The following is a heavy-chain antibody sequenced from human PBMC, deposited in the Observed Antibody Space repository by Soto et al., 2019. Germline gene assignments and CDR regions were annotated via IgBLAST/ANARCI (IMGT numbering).Heavy chain of an antibody. D-gene: IGHD2-15*01. CDR1: DFTFRNYW. J-gene: IGHJ4*02. Sequence: EVQLVESGGDLVQPGGSLRLSCAASDFTFRNYWMNWVRQAPGKGLEWVANIKPDGSATNYVDSVKGRFTISRDNVKNSVSLKMNSLRAEDTAVYFCFGGGGGPQWGQGTLVTVSS. V-gene: IGHV3-7*03. CDR2: IKPDGSAT. CDR3: FGGGGGPQ.